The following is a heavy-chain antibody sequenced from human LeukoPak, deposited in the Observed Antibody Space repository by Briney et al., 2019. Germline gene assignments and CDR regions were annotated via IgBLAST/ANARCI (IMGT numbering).Heavy chain of an antibody. D-gene: IGHD2-2*01. CDR1: GSISGYY. V-gene: IGHV4-4*09. J-gene: IGHJ3*02. CDR3: ARQKCTSTSCLTKNAFDI. Sequence: SETLSLTCTVSGSISGYYWSWLRQPPGKGLEWIGYIYTSGSTNYNPSLESRVTISVDTSKNQFSLDLSSVTAADTAAYYCARQKCTSTSCLTKNAFDIWGQGTMVTVSS. CDR2: IYTSGST.